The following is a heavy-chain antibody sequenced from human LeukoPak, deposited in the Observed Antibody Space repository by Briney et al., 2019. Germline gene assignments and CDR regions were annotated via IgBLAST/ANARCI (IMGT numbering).Heavy chain of an antibody. CDR1: GGSISSYY. CDR3: VRDPDYYDSSGYYSGFDY. CDR2: IYYSGST. Sequence: PSETLSLTCTVSGGSISSYYWSWIRQPPGKGLEWIGYIYYSGSTNYNPSLKSRVTISVDTSKNQFSLKLSSVTAADTAVYYCVRDPDYYDSSGYYSGFDYWGQGTLVTVSS. D-gene: IGHD3-22*01. V-gene: IGHV4-59*12. J-gene: IGHJ4*02.